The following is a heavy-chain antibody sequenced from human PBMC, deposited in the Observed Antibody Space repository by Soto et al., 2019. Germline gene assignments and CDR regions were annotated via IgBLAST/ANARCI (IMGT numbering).Heavy chain of an antibody. Sequence: ASVEVCCEASGYSFTDYHMHWVRQPPGQGLEWLGRINPKSGGTSTAQKFQGWVTMTTDTSISTASMELTRLTSDDTAIYYCARGDSTDCSNGVCSFFYNHDMDVWGQGTTVTVSS. D-gene: IGHD2-8*01. CDR1: GYSFTDYH. CDR3: ARGDSTDCSNGVCSFFYNHDMDV. CDR2: INPKSGGT. V-gene: IGHV1-2*04. J-gene: IGHJ6*02.